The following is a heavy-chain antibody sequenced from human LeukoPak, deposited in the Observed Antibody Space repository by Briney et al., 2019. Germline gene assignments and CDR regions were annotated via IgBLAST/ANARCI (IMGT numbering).Heavy chain of an antibody. CDR1: GFTFSSYA. Sequence: GGSLRLSCAASGFTFSSYAMHWVRQAPGKGLEWVAVISYDGSNKYYADSVKGRFTISRDSSKNTLYLQMNSLRAEDTAVYYCARDKVVAAAGTFRFDPWGQGTLVTVSS. CDR3: ARDKVVAAAGTFRFDP. CDR2: ISYDGSNK. D-gene: IGHD6-13*01. J-gene: IGHJ5*02. V-gene: IGHV3-30-3*01.